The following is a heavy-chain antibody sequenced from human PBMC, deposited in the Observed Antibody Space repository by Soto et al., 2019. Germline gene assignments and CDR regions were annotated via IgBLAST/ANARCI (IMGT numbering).Heavy chain of an antibody. Sequence: QLQESGPGLVKPSQTLSLTCSVSGGSINNNDYYWSWIRQTPGKGLEWIGYVYYSGSSDYIPSLKSRLSMSIDKYKNQFHLKLNSVTAADTATYFCARMSYFYDKWYFDIWGRGTLVTVSS. CDR1: GGSINNNDYY. V-gene: IGHV4-30-4*01. D-gene: IGHD3-22*01. CDR2: VYYSGSS. CDR3: ARMSYFYDKWYFDI. J-gene: IGHJ2*01.